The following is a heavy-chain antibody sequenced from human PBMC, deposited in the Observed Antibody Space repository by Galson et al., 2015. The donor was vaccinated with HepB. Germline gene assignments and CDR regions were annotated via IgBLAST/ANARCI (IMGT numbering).Heavy chain of an antibody. CDR1: GFTFADHT. J-gene: IGHJ4*02. Sequence: SLRLSCAASGFTFADHTMHWVRQVPGKGLEWVSLITWDGGSTSYADPVEGRFTISRDNSKNSLYLQMNSLRTEDSALYYCAPTGGGGSSLTLDYWGQGTLVTVSS. CDR2: ITWDGGST. V-gene: IGHV3-43*01. CDR3: APTGGGGSSLTLDY. D-gene: IGHD2-15*01.